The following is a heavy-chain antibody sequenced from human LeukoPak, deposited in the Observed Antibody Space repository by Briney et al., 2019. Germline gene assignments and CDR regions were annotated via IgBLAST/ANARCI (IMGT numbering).Heavy chain of an antibody. J-gene: IGHJ4*02. CDR2: IYYSGST. CDR3: ARLRGYSYPFDS. CDR1: RGSISSYY. Sequence: PSETLSLTCTLSRGSISSYYWSWIRQPPGKGLAWIGFIYYSGSTNYNPSLKSRVTISLDTSKNQFSLKLSSVTAADTAVYYCARLRGYSYPFDSWGQGTLVTVSS. D-gene: IGHD5-18*01. V-gene: IGHV4-59*08.